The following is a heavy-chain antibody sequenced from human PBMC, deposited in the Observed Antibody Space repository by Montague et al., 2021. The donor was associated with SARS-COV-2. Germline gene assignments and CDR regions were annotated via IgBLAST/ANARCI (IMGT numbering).Heavy chain of an antibody. J-gene: IGHJ3*02. V-gene: IGHV4-38-2*02. CDR2: IYHSGTT. Sequence: SETLSLTCTVSGVSIGSGDYWGWIRQPPGKGLEWIESIYHSGTTYYNPSLQSRLTMSIDTSTNQFSLRLTSVTAADTAVFFCVREKAGGLRDVFDIWGQGTTVTVSS. CDR3: VREKAGGLRDVFDI. CDR1: GVSIGSGDY.